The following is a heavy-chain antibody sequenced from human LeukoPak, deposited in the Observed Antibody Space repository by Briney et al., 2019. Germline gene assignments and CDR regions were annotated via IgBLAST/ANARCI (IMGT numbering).Heavy chain of an antibody. V-gene: IGHV1-2*06. CDR2: INPNSGGT. D-gene: IGHD3-3*01. CDR1: GYTFTGYY. J-gene: IGHJ4*02. Sequence: VASVKVSCKASGYTFTGYYMHWVRQVPGQGLEWMGRINPNSGGTNYAQKFQGRVTMTRDTSISTAYMELSRLRSDDTAVYYCARGAYEYYFDYWGQGTLVTVSS. CDR3: ARGAYEYYFDY.